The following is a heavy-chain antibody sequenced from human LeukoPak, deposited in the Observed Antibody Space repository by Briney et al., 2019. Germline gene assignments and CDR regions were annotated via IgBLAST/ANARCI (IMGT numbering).Heavy chain of an antibody. J-gene: IGHJ4*02. Sequence: ASVKVSCKVSGYTLTELSMHWVRQAPGKGLEWMGGFDPEDGETIYAQKFQGRVTITRDTSASTAYMELSSLRSEDTAVYYCARGIMITFGGVIGINWGQGTLVTVSS. CDR2: FDPEDGET. CDR3: ARGIMITFGGVIGIN. D-gene: IGHD3-16*02. V-gene: IGHV1-24*01. CDR1: GYTLTELS.